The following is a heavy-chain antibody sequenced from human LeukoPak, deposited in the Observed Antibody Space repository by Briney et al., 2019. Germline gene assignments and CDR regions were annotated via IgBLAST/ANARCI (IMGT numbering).Heavy chain of an antibody. CDR2: ISSNTYYT. Sequence: PGGSLRLSCAASGFTFSNYDMSWIRQGPGKGLELVSYISSNTYYTNYADSVKGRFTISRDNSKNTLFLQMSSLRAEDTAIYYCAKDRDYYGSGSDYWGQGTLVTVSS. J-gene: IGHJ4*02. CDR1: GFTFSNYD. D-gene: IGHD3-10*01. V-gene: IGHV3-11*06. CDR3: AKDRDYYGSGSDY.